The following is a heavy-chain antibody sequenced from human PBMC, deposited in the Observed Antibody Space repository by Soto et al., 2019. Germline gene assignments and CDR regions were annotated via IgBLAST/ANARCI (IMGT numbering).Heavy chain of an antibody. CDR2: IYYSGST. V-gene: IGHV4-59*08. J-gene: IGHJ5*02. D-gene: IGHD2-21*02. Sequence: SETLSLTCTVSGCSISSYYWSWIRQPPGKGLEWIGYIYYSGSTNYNPSLKSRVTISVDTSKNQFSLKLNSMTAADTAVYYCARATYCGGDCYISGGWFDPWGQGTLVTVSS. CDR1: GCSISSYY. CDR3: ARATYCGGDCYISGGWFDP.